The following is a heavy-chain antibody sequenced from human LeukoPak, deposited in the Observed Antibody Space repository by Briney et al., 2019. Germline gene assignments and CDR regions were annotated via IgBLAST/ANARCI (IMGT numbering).Heavy chain of an antibody. J-gene: IGHJ4*02. CDR3: ARDFGY. V-gene: IGHV3-30*04. CDR2: ISVDGSAT. Sequence: EGSLRLSCAASGFTFQNYAMNWLRQTPDRGLFWVAAISVDGSATNYADSVKGRFTVSRDNSKNTLFLQMNNLRPDDTAVYYCARDFGYWGQGTLVTVSS. CDR1: GFTFQNYA.